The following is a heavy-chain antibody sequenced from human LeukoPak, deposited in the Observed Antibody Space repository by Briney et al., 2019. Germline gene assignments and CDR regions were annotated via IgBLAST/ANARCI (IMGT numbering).Heavy chain of an antibody. CDR1: GGSINSYY. J-gene: IGHJ5*02. Sequence: SETLSLTCTVSGGSINSYYWSWIRQPAGKGPEWIGRIYTSGSTNYNPSLKSRVTMSVDTSKNQFSLKLSSVTAADTAVYYCARGNDYCSSTSCYVWFDPWGQGTLVTVSS. D-gene: IGHD2-2*01. V-gene: IGHV4-4*07. CDR2: IYTSGST. CDR3: ARGNDYCSSTSCYVWFDP.